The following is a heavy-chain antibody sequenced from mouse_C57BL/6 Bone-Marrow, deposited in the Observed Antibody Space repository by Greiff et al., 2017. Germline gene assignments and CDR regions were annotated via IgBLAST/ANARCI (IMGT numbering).Heavy chain of an antibody. V-gene: IGHV1-5*01. CDR1: GYTFTSYW. D-gene: IGHD1-1*01. J-gene: IGHJ1*03. CDR3: TTYGSSPWYFDV. Sequence: DVQLQESGTVLARPGASVKMSCKTSGYTFTSYWMHWVKQRPGQGLEWIGAIYPGNSDTSYNQKFKGKAKLTAVTSASTAYMELSSLTNEDSAVYYCTTYGSSPWYFDVWGTGTTVTVSS. CDR2: IYPGNSDT.